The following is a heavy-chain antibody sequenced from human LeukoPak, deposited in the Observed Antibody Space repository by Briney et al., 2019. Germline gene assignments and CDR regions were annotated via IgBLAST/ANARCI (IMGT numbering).Heavy chain of an antibody. CDR1: GGSTSSDNYY. V-gene: IGHV4-30-4*01. J-gene: IGHJ3*02. Sequence: PSETLSLTCTVSGGSTSSDNYYWSWIRQPPGKGLEWVGYIYYSGSTYYNPSLKSRLTISVDTSKNQFSLKLSSVTAADTAVYYCARVGVLTRSAFDIWGQGTMVTVSS. D-gene: IGHD3-10*01. CDR2: IYYSGST. CDR3: ARVGVLTRSAFDI.